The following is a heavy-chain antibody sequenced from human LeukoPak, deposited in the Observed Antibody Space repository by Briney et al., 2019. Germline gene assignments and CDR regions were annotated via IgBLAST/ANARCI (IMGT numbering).Heavy chain of an antibody. V-gene: IGHV4-59*01. CDR2: IYYSGST. CDR1: GGSISSYY. Sequence: SETLSLTCAVYGGSISSYYWSWIRQPPGKGLEWIGYIYYSGSTNYNPPLKSRVTISVDTSKNQFSLKLSSVTAADTAVYYCASGYSAGPYYYYYGMDVWGQGTTVTVSS. CDR3: ASGYSAGPYYYYYGMDV. J-gene: IGHJ6*02. D-gene: IGHD6-13*01.